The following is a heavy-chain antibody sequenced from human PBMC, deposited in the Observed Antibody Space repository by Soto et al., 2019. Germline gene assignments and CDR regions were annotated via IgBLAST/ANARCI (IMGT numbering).Heavy chain of an antibody. CDR2: TGATGRTT. Sequence: LRLSCAASGFTFNIYAMTWVRQAPGKGLEWVSTTGATGRTTYYADSVKGRFTVSRDNSKNTLDLQMSNLRAEDTAVYYCATVHNTSRSFDYWGQGTRVTGSS. CDR3: ATVHNTSRSFDY. V-gene: IGHV3-23*01. J-gene: IGHJ4*02. D-gene: IGHD1-20*01. CDR1: GFTFNIYA.